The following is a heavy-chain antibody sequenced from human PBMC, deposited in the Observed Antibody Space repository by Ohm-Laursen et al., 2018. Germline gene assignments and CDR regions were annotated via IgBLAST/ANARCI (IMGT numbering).Heavy chain of an antibody. J-gene: IGHJ6*02. CDR3: ARGSLNGLDV. CDR2: ADSGGSAT. V-gene: IGHV3-74*01. Sequence: SLRPSCSASGFTFSTYPMHWVRQGPGKGVVWVSRADSGGSATSYADSVKGRFTISRDNAKNTLYLQMNSLRAEDTAVYYCARGSLNGLDVWGQGTTVTVSS. D-gene: IGHD3-16*01. CDR1: GFTFSTYP.